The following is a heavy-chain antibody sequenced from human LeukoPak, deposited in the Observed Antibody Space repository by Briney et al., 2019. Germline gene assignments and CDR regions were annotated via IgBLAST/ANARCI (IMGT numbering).Heavy chain of an antibody. CDR2: ISYDGSNK. Sequence: GGSLRLSCAASGFTFSSYAMHWVRQAPGKGLEWVAVISYDGSNKYYADSVKGRFTISRDNSKNTLYLQMNSLRAEDTAVYYCARDKSGYCSSTSCYIYYYYYMDVWGKGTTVTVSS. CDR3: ARDKSGYCSSTSCYIYYYYYMDV. D-gene: IGHD2-2*02. CDR1: GFTFSSYA. V-gene: IGHV3-30-3*01. J-gene: IGHJ6*03.